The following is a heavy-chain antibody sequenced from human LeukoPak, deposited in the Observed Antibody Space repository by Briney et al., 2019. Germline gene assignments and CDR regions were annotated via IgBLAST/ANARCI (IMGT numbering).Heavy chain of an antibody. J-gene: IGHJ4*02. V-gene: IGHV1-18*01. CDR1: GYTFTSYG. CDR3: ARDHPTMCYFDY. CDR2: ISAYNGNT. D-gene: IGHD3-10*02. Sequence: ASVKVSCKASGYTFTSYGISWVRQAPGQGLEWMGWISAYNGNTNYAQKFQGRVTITADKSTSTAYMELSSLRSEDTAVYYCARDHPTMCYFDYWGQGTLVTVSS.